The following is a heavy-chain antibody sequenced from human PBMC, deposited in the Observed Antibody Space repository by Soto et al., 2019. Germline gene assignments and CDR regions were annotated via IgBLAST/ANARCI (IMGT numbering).Heavy chain of an antibody. CDR2: ISGGGSTA. V-gene: IGHV3-23*01. Sequence: EVQLLESGGGLVQRGGSQRLSCAASGFTFTSYVMSWVRQAPGKGLEWVAGISGGGSTAFYADSVKGRFTISRDNAKNTVVLQMDRLRAEDAAIYYCAKDSNKHSSSLRGRDFDYWGQGTLVTVSS. D-gene: IGHD3-22*01. CDR1: GFTFTSYV. J-gene: IGHJ4*02. CDR3: AKDSNKHSSSLRGRDFDY.